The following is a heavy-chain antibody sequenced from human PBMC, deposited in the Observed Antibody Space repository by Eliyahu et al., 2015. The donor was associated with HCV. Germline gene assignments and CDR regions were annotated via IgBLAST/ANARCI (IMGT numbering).Heavy chain of an antibody. CDR3: ATSWGDTRYFDS. CDR2: ISGYNGKT. Sequence: GQLVQSGSEVKKPXASVKVSCKASGYTLTTYGISWVRXAPGQGXEWMGWISGYNGKTXFAEKFQGRLTMTTDTSASTAXMELISXTSDDTAVYYCATSWGDTRYFDSWGQGTLVTVSS. D-gene: IGHD2-2*01. V-gene: IGHV1-18*01. J-gene: IGHJ4*02. CDR1: GYTLTTYG.